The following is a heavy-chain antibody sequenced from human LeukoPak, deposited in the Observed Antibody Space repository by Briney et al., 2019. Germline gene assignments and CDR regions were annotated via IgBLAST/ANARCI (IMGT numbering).Heavy chain of an antibody. J-gene: IGHJ5*01. CDR3: ARQASDGYNYGPFDS. D-gene: IGHD5-24*01. CDR2: IYGSGSN. CDR1: GGSISSYY. V-gene: IGHV4-59*08. Sequence: PSETLSLTCTVSGGSISSYYLSWIRQPPGKGLEWIGYIYGSGSNQYNPSLKSRGTISVETSKNQFSLKLSSVTAADTAVYFCARQASDGYNYGPFDSWGQGTLVTVSS.